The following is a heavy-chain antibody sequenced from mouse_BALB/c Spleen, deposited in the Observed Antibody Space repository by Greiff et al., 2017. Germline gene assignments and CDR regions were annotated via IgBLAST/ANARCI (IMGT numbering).Heavy chain of an antibody. CDR2: INSNGGST. D-gene: IGHD2-4*01. Sequence: EVMLVESGGGLVKLGGSLKLSCAASGFTFSSYYMSWVRQTPEKRLELVAAINSNGGSTYYPDTVKGRFTISRDNAKNTLYLQMSSLKSEDTALYYCASYYDYDGFAYWGQGTLVTVSA. V-gene: IGHV5-6-2*01. J-gene: IGHJ3*01. CDR1: GFTFSSYY. CDR3: ASYYDYDGFAY.